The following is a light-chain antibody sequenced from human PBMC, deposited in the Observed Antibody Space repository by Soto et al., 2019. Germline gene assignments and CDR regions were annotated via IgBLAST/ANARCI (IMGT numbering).Light chain of an antibody. CDR2: DVT. CDR3: CSYAGNYTWV. J-gene: IGLJ3*02. CDR1: SGDVGAYNY. V-gene: IGLV2-11*01. Sequence: QSVLTQPRSVSGSPGQSATISCTGTSGDVGAYNYVSWYQQRPGEAPELMIYDVTERPSGVPDRFSGSKSGNTASLTISGLQAEDEADYYCCSYAGNYTWVFGGGTKVTVL.